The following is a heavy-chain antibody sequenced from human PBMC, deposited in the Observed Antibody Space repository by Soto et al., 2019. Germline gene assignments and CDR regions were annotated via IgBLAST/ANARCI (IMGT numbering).Heavy chain of an antibody. V-gene: IGHV1-18*01. D-gene: IGHD2-8*01. CDR3: AREVGGYTYGRDYFDN. CDR1: GYTFTSYG. Sequence: SSVKVSCKASGYTFTSYGISWVRQAPGQGLEWMGWISVYNGNTNYAQKLQGRVTMTTDTSTSTAYMELRSLRSDDTAVYYCAREVGGYTYGRDYFDNWGQGTLVSISS. J-gene: IGHJ4*02. CDR2: ISVYNGNT.